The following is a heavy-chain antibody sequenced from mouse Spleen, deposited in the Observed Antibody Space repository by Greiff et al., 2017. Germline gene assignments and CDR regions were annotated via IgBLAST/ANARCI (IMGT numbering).Heavy chain of an antibody. CDR2: INPYNGGT. Sequence: EVKLQQSGPVLVKPGASVKMSCKASGYTFTDYYMNWVKQSHGKSLEWIGVINPYNGGTSYNQKFKGKATLTVDKSSSTAYMELNSLTSEDSAVYYCARGGTTVVEEAWFAYWGQGTLVTVSA. D-gene: IGHD1-1*01. J-gene: IGHJ3*01. CDR1: GYTFTDYY. V-gene: IGHV1-19*01. CDR3: ARGGTTVVEEAWFAY.